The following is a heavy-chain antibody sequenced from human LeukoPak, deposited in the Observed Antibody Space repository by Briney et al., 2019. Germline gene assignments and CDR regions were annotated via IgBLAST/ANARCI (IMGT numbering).Heavy chain of an antibody. CDR3: ARSPSGSYSSPLDPGFDY. J-gene: IGHJ4*02. Sequence: ASVKVSCKASGGTFSSYAISWVRQAPGQGLEWMGGIIPIFGTANYAQKFQGRVTITADESTSTAYLELSSLRSEDTAVYYCARSPSGSYSSPLDPGFDYWGQGTLVTVSS. V-gene: IGHV1-69*13. CDR1: GGTFSSYA. CDR2: IIPIFGTA. D-gene: IGHD1-26*01.